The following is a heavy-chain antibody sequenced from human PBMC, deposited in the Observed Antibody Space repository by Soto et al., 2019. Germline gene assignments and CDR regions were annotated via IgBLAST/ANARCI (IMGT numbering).Heavy chain of an antibody. CDR2: ISGSGGST. D-gene: IGHD6-19*01. CDR1: GFIFTSYA. Sequence: PGGSLRLSCAASGFIFTSYAMTWVRQAPGKGLEWVSAISGSGGSTYYADSVKGRFTISRDNSKNTLYLQMNSLRAEDTAVYYCAKGPGYSSGLPWGQGALVTVSS. CDR3: AKGPGYSSGLP. J-gene: IGHJ1*01. V-gene: IGHV3-23*01.